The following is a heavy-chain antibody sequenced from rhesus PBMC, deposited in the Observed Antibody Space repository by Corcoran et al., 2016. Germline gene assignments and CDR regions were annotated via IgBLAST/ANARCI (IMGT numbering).Heavy chain of an antibody. D-gene: IGHD2-21*01. J-gene: IGHJ4*01. CDR1: GYSISSNY. Sequence: QVQLQESGPGLVKPSETLSLTCAVSGYSISSNYWSWIRQPPGKGLEWIGCIYGSSGCTYYNPSLKSRVTLSTATYTNQSSLQPSAGTAADSAVYYWAISTVLGLGYWGLGVLFTVSS. V-gene: IGHV4-147*01. CDR3: AISTVLGLGY. CDR2: IYGSSGCT.